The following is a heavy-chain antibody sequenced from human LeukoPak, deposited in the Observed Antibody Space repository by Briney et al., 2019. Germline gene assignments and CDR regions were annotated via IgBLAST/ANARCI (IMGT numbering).Heavy chain of an antibody. V-gene: IGHV4-59*08. CDR1: GGSISSYY. Sequence: SETLSLTCTVSGGSISSYYWNWIRQPPGKGLEWIAYMHDSGTTKYNPSLKSRVTISVDTSKNHFSLKLNSVTAADTAVYFCARRFNSGWGSFNYWGPGILVTVSS. D-gene: IGHD6-19*01. CDR2: MHDSGTT. CDR3: ARRFNSGWGSFNY. J-gene: IGHJ4*02.